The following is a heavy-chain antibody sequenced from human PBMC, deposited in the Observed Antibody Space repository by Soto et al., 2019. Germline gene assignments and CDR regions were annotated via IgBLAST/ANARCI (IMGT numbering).Heavy chain of an antibody. CDR1: GFTFSSYA. J-gene: IGHJ4*02. V-gene: IGHV3-30-3*01. CDR3: ARDYPDIVVVVAATLGPLDY. CDR2: ISYDGSNK. D-gene: IGHD2-15*01. Sequence: GGSLRLSCAASGFTFSSYAMHWVRQAPGKGLEWVAVISYDGSNKYYADSVKGRFTISRDNSKNTLYLQMNSLRAEDTAVYYCARDYPDIVVVVAATLGPLDYWGQGTLVTVSS.